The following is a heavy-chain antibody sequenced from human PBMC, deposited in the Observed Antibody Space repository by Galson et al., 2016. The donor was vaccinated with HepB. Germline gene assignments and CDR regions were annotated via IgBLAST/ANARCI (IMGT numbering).Heavy chain of an antibody. J-gene: IGHJ4*02. V-gene: IGHV4-59*01. CDR1: GASFSNYY. D-gene: IGHD6-19*01. CDR2: IYYSGNT. Sequence: SETLSLTCTVSGASFSNYYWNWIRQPPGKGLEWIGYIYYSGNTNYNPALKRRVTISIDTSKNHFSLRLNSMTAADTAVYYCARGGGYSSGWRFWGQGTLVTVSS. CDR3: ARGGGYSSGWRF.